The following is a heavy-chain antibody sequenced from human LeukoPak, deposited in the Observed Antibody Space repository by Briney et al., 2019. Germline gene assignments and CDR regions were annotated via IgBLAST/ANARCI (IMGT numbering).Heavy chain of an antibody. CDR1: GGSISSYY. V-gene: IGHV4-59*01. Sequence: SETLSLTCTVSGGSISSYYWSWIRQPPGKGLEWIGYIYYSGSTNYNPSLKSRVTISVDTSKNQFSLKLSSVTAADTAVYYCASSLSSGYYYKLDYWGQGTLVTVSS. CDR3: ASSLSSGYYYKLDY. CDR2: IYYSGST. D-gene: IGHD3-22*01. J-gene: IGHJ4*02.